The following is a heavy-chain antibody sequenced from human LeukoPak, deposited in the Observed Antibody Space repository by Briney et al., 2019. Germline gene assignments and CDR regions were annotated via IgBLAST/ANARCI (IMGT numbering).Heavy chain of an antibody. J-gene: IGHJ3*02. D-gene: IGHD3-10*01. Sequence: SVKVSCKASGGTFSSYAISWVRQAPGQGLEWMGGIIPIFGTANYTQKFQGRVTITADESTSTAYMELSSLRSEDTAVYYCARDYYGSGSFVAFDIWGQGTMVTVSS. CDR3: ARDYYGSGSFVAFDI. CDR1: GGTFSSYA. V-gene: IGHV1-69*13. CDR2: IIPIFGTA.